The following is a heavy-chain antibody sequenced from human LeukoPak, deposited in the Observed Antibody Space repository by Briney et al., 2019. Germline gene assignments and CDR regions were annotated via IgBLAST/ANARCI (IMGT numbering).Heavy chain of an antibody. D-gene: IGHD6-25*01. J-gene: IGHJ4*02. Sequence: DSVKGRFTISRDNSKNTLYLQMNSLRAEDTAVYYCAKNLLIAASAPCYFDYWGQGTLVTVSS. CDR3: AKNLLIAASAPCYFDY. V-gene: IGHV3-30*02.